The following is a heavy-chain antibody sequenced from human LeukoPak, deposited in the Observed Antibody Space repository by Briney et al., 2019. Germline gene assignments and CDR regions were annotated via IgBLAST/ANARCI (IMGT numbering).Heavy chain of an antibody. Sequence: SQTLSLTCTVSGGSISSGSYYWSWIRQPAGKGLEWIGRIYTSGSTNYNPSLKSRVTISVDTSKNQFSLELSSVTAADTAVYYCARCYMAYNWFDPWGQGTLVTVSS. D-gene: IGHD2-15*01. V-gene: IGHV4-61*02. CDR1: GGSISSGSYY. J-gene: IGHJ5*02. CDR2: IYTSGST. CDR3: ARCYMAYNWFDP.